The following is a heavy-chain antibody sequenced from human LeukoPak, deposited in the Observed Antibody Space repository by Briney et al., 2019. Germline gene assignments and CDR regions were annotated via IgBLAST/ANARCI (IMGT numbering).Heavy chain of an antibody. J-gene: IGHJ4*02. D-gene: IGHD1-1*01. V-gene: IGHV3-30*02. Sequence: GGSLRLSCAASGFTFSSYGMHWVRQAPGKGLEWVAFIRYDGSNKYYADSVKGRFTIPRDNAKNSLYLQMNSLRAEDTAVYYCARDIPGTTADWGQGTLVTVSS. CDR1: GFTFSSYG. CDR3: ARDIPGTTAD. CDR2: IRYDGSNK.